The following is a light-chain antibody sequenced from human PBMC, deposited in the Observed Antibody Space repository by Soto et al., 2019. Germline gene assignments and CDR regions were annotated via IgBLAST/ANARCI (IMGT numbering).Light chain of an antibody. CDR1: RSVSSRY. V-gene: IGKV3-20*01. CDR2: GAS. Sequence: EIVLTQSPGTLSLSPGKRATLSCRASRSVSSRYLAWYQQKPGQAPRLLIYGASSRATGIPDSFSGSGSGTDFNLTITGLEPEDFAVYHCHQYGYSPNTFGQGTKLEIK. CDR3: HQYGYSPNT. J-gene: IGKJ2*01.